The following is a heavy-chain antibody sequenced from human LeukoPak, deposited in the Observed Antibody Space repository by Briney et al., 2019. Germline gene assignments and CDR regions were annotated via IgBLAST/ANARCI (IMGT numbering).Heavy chain of an antibody. Sequence: ASVKVSCKASGYTFTSYDINWVRQATGQGLEWMGWMNPNSGNTGYAQKFQGRVTMTEDTSTDTAYMELSSLRSEDTAVYYCATDSTNLGWSKRKYYYYGMDVWGQGTTVTVSS. CDR1: GYTFTSYD. CDR3: ATDSTNLGWSKRKYYYYGMDV. D-gene: IGHD2-8*02. V-gene: IGHV1-8*01. J-gene: IGHJ6*02. CDR2: MNPNSGNT.